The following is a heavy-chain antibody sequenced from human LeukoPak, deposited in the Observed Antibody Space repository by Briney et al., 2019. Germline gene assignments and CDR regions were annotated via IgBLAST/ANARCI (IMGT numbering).Heavy chain of an antibody. J-gene: IGHJ4*02. CDR2: ISGSGGGT. V-gene: IGHV3-23*01. D-gene: IGHD3-10*01. Sequence: GGSLRLSCAASGFTFSSYAMSWVRQALGKGLEWVSAISGSGGGTYYADSVKGRFTISRDNSKNTLYLQMNSLRAEDTAVYYCAKDHIRGDGSDYWGQGTLVTVSS. CDR3: AKDHIRGDGSDY. CDR1: GFTFSSYA.